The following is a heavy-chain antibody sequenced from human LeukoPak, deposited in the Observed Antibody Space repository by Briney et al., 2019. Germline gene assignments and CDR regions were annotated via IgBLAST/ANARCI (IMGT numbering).Heavy chain of an antibody. D-gene: IGHD5-18*01. CDR1: GFTFSSYA. V-gene: IGHV3-23*01. J-gene: IGHJ4*02. CDR2: ISGSGGST. Sequence: GVSLRLSCAASGFTFSSYAMSWVRQAPGKGLEWVSAISGSGGSTYYADSVKGRFTISRDNSKNTLYLQMNSLRAEDTAVYYCAKDVLGYSYGYFGYWGQGTLVTVSS. CDR3: AKDVLGYSYGYFGY.